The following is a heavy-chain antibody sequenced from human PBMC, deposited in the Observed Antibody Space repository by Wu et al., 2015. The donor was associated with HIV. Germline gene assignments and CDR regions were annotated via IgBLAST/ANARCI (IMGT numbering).Heavy chain of an antibody. V-gene: IGHV1-46*01. CDR1: GYTFTSYY. Sequence: QVQLVQSGAEVKKPGASVKVSCKASGYTFTSYYMHWVRQAPGQGLEWMGIINPSGGSTSYAQKFQGRVTMTRDTSTSTVYMELSSLRSEDTAVYYCAREGLRYFDWLRGFVGMDVWGQGTTVTVSS. J-gene: IGHJ6*02. D-gene: IGHD3-9*01. CDR3: AREGLRYFDWLRGFVGMDV. CDR2: INPSGGST.